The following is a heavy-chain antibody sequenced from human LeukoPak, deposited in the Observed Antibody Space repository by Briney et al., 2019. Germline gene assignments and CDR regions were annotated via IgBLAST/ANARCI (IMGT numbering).Heavy chain of an antibody. CDR1: GYTFTGYY. D-gene: IGHD1-26*01. Sequence: ASVKVSCKASGYTFTGYYMHWVRQAPGQGLEWMGWINPNSGGINYAQKFQGRVTMTRDTSISTAYMELSRLRSDDTAVYYCATPNSGSYHIDYWGQGTLVTVSS. V-gene: IGHV1-2*02. J-gene: IGHJ4*02. CDR3: ATPNSGSYHIDY. CDR2: INPNSGGI.